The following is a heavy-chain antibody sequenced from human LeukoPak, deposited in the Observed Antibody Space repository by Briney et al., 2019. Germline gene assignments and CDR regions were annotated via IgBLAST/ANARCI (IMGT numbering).Heavy chain of an antibody. V-gene: IGHV4-4*07. Sequence: SETLSLTCTVSGGSINSYYWSWIRLPAGKGLEWIGRIYNSGTTNYNPSLKSRVTISLDTSKNQFSLKLSSVTAADTAVYYCARGLWISDGYYYDSPHYYFDCWGQGTLVAVCS. CDR1: GGSINSYY. J-gene: IGHJ4*02. CDR2: IYNSGTT. D-gene: IGHD3-22*01. CDR3: ARGLWISDGYYYDSPHYYFDC.